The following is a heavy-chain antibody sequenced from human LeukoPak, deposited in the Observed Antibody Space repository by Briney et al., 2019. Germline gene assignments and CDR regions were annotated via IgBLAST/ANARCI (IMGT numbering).Heavy chain of an antibody. CDR3: AKVSCDYVWGSYRCPFDY. V-gene: IGHV3-23*01. Sequence: GASLRLSCAASGFTFSSYAMNWVRQAPGKGLEWVSAISGSGGSTYYADSVKGRFTISRDNSKNTLYPQMNSLRAEDTAVYYCAKVSCDYVWGSYRCPFDYWGQGTLVTVSS. J-gene: IGHJ4*02. D-gene: IGHD3-16*02. CDR2: ISGSGGST. CDR1: GFTFSSYA.